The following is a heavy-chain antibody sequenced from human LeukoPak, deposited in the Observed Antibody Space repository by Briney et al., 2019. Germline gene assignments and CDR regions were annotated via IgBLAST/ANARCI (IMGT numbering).Heavy chain of an antibody. Sequence: ASVKVSCKASGYTFTSYDINWVRQATGQGLEWMGVMNTNSGNTGYAQRFRGRATITRNTSISTAYMELSSLRSEDTAVYYCARGASRSFDYWGQGTLVTVSS. V-gene: IGHV1-8*03. D-gene: IGHD6-6*01. CDR3: ARGASRSFDY. CDR1: GYTFTSYD. J-gene: IGHJ4*02. CDR2: MNTNSGNT.